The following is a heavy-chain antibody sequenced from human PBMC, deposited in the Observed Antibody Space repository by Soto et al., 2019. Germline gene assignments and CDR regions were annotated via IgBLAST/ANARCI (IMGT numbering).Heavy chain of an antibody. J-gene: IGHJ4*02. CDR1: GGSISSGDYY. D-gene: IGHD3-10*01. V-gene: IGHV4-30-4*01. CDR3: ARVSYYYGSGSSSDY. Sequence: QVQLQESGPGLVKPSQTLSLTCTVSGGSISSGDYYWNWIRQPPGKGLEWIGYIFYSGSTYYNPSLKSRITISVATSKNQFSLKLSSVTAADTAVYYCARVSYYYGSGSSSDYWGQGTLVTVSS. CDR2: IFYSGST.